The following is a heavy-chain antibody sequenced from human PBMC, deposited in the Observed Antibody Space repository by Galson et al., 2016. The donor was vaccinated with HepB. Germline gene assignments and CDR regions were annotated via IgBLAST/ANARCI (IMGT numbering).Heavy chain of an antibody. D-gene: IGHD3-10*01. CDR1: GGSISSSSYY. V-gene: IGHV4-39*01. CDR3: ARHRAIWIGTGATTFDV. CDR2: IYYSGIT. Sequence: SETLSLTCAISGGSISSSSYYWGWIRQAPGKGLEWIGDIYYSGITYFNPSPKSRVTISVDTSKNQFSLNLTSVTATDTAIYYCARHRAIWIGTGATTFDVWGQGTIVTVSS. J-gene: IGHJ3*01.